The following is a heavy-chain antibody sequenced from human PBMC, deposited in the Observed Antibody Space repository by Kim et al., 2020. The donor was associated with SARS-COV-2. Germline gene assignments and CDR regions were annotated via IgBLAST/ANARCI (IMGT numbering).Heavy chain of an antibody. CDR2: IYYSGST. J-gene: IGHJ6*01. V-gene: IGHV4-39*01. CDR1: GGSISSSSYY. D-gene: IGHD1-26*01. Sequence: SETLSLTYTVPGGSISSSSYYWGWIRQPPGKGLEWIGSIYYSGSTYYNPSLKSRVTLSADTSKNQFSLKLSSVTAADTAAYYCARYNEGATSHYYYGMDV. CDR3: ARYNEGATSHYYYGMDV.